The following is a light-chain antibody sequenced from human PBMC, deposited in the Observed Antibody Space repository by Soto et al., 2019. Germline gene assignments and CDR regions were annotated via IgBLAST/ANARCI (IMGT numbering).Light chain of an antibody. CDR3: SSYAGSSNLV. J-gene: IGLJ2*01. CDR1: SSDVGGYNY. CDR2: EVS. Sequence: QSVLTQPPSASGSPGQSVTISCTGTSSDVGGYNYVSWYQQHPGKAPKLMIYEVSKRPSGVPDRFSGSKSDNTASLTVSGLQAEDEADYYCSSYAGSSNLVFGGGTKVTVL. V-gene: IGLV2-8*01.